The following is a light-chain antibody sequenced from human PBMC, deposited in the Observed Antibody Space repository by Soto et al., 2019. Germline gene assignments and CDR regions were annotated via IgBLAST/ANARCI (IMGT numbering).Light chain of an antibody. V-gene: IGKV3D-15*01. J-gene: IGKJ4*01. CDR2: GAS. Sequence: EIVMTQSPATLSVSPGERATLSCRASQSVSSNLAWYQQKPGQAPRLLIYGASIRATGIPARFSGSGSGTESTLTISSLQSEDFAVYYCQQYNNWPPLTFGGGTKVEIK. CDR3: QQYNNWPPLT. CDR1: QSVSSN.